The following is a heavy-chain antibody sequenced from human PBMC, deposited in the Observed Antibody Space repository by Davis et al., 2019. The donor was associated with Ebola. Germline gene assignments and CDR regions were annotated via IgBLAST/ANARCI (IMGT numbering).Heavy chain of an antibody. CDR3: ARHSYSGYDGFDY. CDR1: GYSFTSYW. V-gene: IGHV5-51*01. D-gene: IGHD5-12*01. J-gene: IGHJ4*02. CDR2: IYPGDSYT. Sequence: GESLKISCKGSGYSFTSYWIGWVRQMPGKGLEWMGIIYPGDSYTNYSPSFQGHVTISADKSISTAYLQWSSLKASDTAMYYCARHSYSGYDGFDYWGQGTLVTVSS.